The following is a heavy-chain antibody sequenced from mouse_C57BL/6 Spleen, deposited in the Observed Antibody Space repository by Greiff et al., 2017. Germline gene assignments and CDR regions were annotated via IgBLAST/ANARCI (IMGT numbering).Heavy chain of an antibody. CDR1: GYTFTSYW. Sequence: VQLQQPGAELVRPGSSVKLSCKASGYTFTSYWMDWVKQRPGQGLEWIGNIYPSDSETHYNQKFKDKATLTVDKSSSTAYMQLSSLTSEDSAVYYCARGALRYFDYWGQGTTLTVSS. V-gene: IGHV1-61*01. J-gene: IGHJ2*01. CDR2: IYPSDSET. D-gene: IGHD1-1*01. CDR3: ARGALRYFDY.